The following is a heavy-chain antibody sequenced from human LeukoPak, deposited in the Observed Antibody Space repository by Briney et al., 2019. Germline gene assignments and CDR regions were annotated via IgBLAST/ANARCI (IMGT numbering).Heavy chain of an antibody. V-gene: IGHV3-23*01. CDR2: IDASGGYT. Sequence: GGSLRLSCAASGFTVGTNSMSWVRQAPGKGLECVSVIDASGGYTSYADSVKGRFTISRDNSKNTLYLQMNSLRAEETAVYYCAKDRGSSGWYRGAFDIWGQGTMVTVSS. CDR1: GFTVGTNS. J-gene: IGHJ3*02. D-gene: IGHD6-19*01. CDR3: AKDRGSSGWYRGAFDI.